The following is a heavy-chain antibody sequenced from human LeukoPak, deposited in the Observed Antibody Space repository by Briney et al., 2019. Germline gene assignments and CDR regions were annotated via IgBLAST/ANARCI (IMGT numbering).Heavy chain of an antibody. CDR1: GFTFSSYA. CDR3: ARDDRLDY. Sequence: PGRSLRLSCAASGFTFSSYAMHWVRQAPGKGLEWVAVISYDGSNKYYADSVKGRFTISRDNSKNTLYLQMNSLRAEDTAVYYCARDDRLDYWGQGTLVTVSS. CDR2: ISYDGSNK. J-gene: IGHJ4*02. V-gene: IGHV3-30-3*01.